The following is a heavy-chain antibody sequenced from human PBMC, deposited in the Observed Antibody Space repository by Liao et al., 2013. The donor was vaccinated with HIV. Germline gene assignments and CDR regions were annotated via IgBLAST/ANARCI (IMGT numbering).Heavy chain of an antibody. CDR1: GDSINNYY. V-gene: IGHV4-4*07. CDR2: VSTTGIT. D-gene: IGHD2-2*01. J-gene: IGHJ6*03. Sequence: QVQLQESGPGLVKPSETLSLTCTVSGDSINNYYWTWIRQPAGKGLEWIGRVSTTGITHYNPSLKSRVTLSIDTSKSQFSLKLTSVTAADTAVYYCARSPGQYQYYMDVWGKGTTVAVSS. CDR3: ARSPGQYQYYMDV.